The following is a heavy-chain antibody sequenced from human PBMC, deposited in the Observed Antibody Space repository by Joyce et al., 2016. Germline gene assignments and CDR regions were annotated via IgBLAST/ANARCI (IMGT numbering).Heavy chain of an antibody. D-gene: IGHD6-25*01. Sequence: QAQLVESGGGVVQPGRSLRLSCAASGLTLSNYGVHWVRQAPGKVLEWVAVISYDGIYKYYADSVKGRFTISRDKSKNTVFLEMNSLRTEDTAVYYCAKILTATYSSGWFLDYWGQGTLVTVSS. CDR1: GLTLSNYG. CDR3: AKILTATYSSGWFLDY. CDR2: ISYDGIYK. V-gene: IGHV3-30*18. J-gene: IGHJ4*02.